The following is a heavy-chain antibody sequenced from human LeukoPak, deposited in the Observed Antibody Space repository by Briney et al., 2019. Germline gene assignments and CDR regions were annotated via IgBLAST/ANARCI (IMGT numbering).Heavy chain of an antibody. D-gene: IGHD5-18*01. CDR2: IYYGGST. Sequence: PSETLSLTCTVSGGSISSYYWSWIRQPPGKGLEWIGYIYYGGSTNYNPSLKSRVTISVDTSKNQFSLKLSSVTAADTAVYYCARLRTAMGVFDPWGQGTLVTVSS. CDR3: ARLRTAMGVFDP. J-gene: IGHJ5*02. V-gene: IGHV4-59*01. CDR1: GGSISSYY.